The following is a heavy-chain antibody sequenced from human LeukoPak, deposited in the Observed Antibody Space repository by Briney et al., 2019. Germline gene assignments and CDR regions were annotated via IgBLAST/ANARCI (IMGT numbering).Heavy chain of an antibody. CDR2: IIPNSGGT. Sequence: ASVKVSCKASGYTFTDYSIHWVRQAPGQGLEWMGWIIPNSGGTNYAQKFQGRVTMTRDTSISTAYMELSRLRSDDTAVYYCARDDYYDSSGYFGYWGQGTLVTVSS. V-gene: IGHV1-2*02. J-gene: IGHJ4*02. D-gene: IGHD3-22*01. CDR3: ARDDYYDSSGYFGY. CDR1: GYTFTDYS.